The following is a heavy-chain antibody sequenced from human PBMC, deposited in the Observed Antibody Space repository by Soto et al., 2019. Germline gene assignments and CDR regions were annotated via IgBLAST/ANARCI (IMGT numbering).Heavy chain of an antibody. D-gene: IGHD5-12*01. Sequence: EVQLAESGGGLVQPGGSLRLSCAASGFTFSDHYMDWVRQAPGKGLEWVGRSTDKVHSHTTEYAASVKGRFTISRGDSENSLYLQMNSLKSEATAVYYCARGVVSTGYFDYWGQGTLVTVSS. CDR3: ARGVVSTGYFDY. V-gene: IGHV3-72*01. J-gene: IGHJ4*02. CDR2: STDKVHSHTT. CDR1: GFTFSDHY.